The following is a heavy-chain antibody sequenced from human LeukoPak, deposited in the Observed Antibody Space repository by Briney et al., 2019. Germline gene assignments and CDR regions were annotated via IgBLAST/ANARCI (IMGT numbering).Heavy chain of an antibody. CDR1: GYTFTSYG. D-gene: IGHD6-13*01. V-gene: IGHV1-18*01. Sequence: ASVKVSCKASGYTFTSYGISWVRQAPGQGLEWMGWISAYNGNTNYAQKLQGRVTMTTDTSTNTAYMELRSLRSDDTTVYYCARDRTIAAAGTPDYWGQGTLVTVSS. CDR3: ARDRTIAAAGTPDY. CDR2: ISAYNGNT. J-gene: IGHJ4*02.